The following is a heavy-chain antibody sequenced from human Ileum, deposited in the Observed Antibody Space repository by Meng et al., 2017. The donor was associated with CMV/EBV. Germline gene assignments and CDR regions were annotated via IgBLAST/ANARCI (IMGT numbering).Heavy chain of an antibody. Sequence: GGSLRLSCAASRFTFRDYAMTWVRQAPGKGLEWVSGISGSGGDTYFADSVKGRFTISRDNSKNTLYLQMDSLRAEDTAVYYCAKDGRAAAHPYYFDYWGQGTLVTVSS. J-gene: IGHJ4*02. V-gene: IGHV3-23*01. D-gene: IGHD6-13*01. CDR3: AKDGRAAAHPYYFDY. CDR1: RFTFRDYA. CDR2: ISGSGGDT.